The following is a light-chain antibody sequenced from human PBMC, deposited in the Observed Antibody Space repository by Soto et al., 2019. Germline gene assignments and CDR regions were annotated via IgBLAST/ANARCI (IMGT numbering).Light chain of an antibody. CDR1: SPNIGGNY. J-gene: IGLJ1*01. V-gene: IGLV1-47*02. CDR3: AAWDNGFSGSLV. Sequence: QSVVTQPTSASGTPGQRVTISCSGSSPNIGGNYVYWYQHLPGTAPRLLIYNNNQRPSGVPDRFSGSKSGPSASLAINGLRSEDEADYYCAAWDNGFSGSLVFGTGTKVTVL. CDR2: NNN.